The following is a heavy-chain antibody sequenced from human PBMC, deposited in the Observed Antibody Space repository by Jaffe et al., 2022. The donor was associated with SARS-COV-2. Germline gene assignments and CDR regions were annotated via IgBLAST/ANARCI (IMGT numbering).Heavy chain of an antibody. CDR3: ANAPYYDSSGSLDY. Sequence: QVQLVESGGGVVQPGRSLRLSCAASGFTFSSYGMHWVRQAPGKGLEWVAVISYDGSNKYYADSVKGRFTISRDNSKNTLYLQMNSLRAEDTAVYYCANAPYYDSSGSLDYWGQGTLVTVSS. CDR2: ISYDGSNK. J-gene: IGHJ4*02. CDR1: GFTFSSYG. V-gene: IGHV3-30*18. D-gene: IGHD3-22*01.